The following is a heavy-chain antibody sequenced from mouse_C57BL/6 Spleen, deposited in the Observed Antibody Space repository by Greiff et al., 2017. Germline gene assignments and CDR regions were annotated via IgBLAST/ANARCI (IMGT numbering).Heavy chain of an antibody. D-gene: IGHD1-1*01. V-gene: IGHV1-15*01. CDR3: TRRGVVATDYAMDY. CDR2: IDPETGGT. Sequence: VQVVESGAELVRPGASVTLSCKASGYTFTDYEMHWVKQTPVHGLEWIGAIDPETGGTAYNQKFKGKAILTADKSSSTAYMELRSLTSEDSAVYYCTRRGVVATDYAMDYWGQGTSVTVSS. CDR1: GYTFTDYE. J-gene: IGHJ4*01.